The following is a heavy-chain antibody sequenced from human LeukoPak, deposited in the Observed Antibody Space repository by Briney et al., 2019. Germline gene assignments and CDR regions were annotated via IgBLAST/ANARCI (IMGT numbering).Heavy chain of an antibody. V-gene: IGHV4-30-2*01. J-gene: IGHJ4*02. D-gene: IGHD3-16*01. CDR3: ARGGDLAYFDY. Sequence: SQTLSLTCAVSGGSISSGGYPWSWIRQPPGKGLEWIGDIYHSGSTYYNPSLKSRVTISVDRSKNQLSLKLSSVTAADTAVYYCARGGDLAYFDYWGQGTLVTVSS. CDR1: GGSISSGGYP. CDR2: IYHSGST.